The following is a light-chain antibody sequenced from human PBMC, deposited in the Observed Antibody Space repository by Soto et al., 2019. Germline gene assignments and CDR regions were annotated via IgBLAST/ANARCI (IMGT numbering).Light chain of an antibody. V-gene: IGLV1-44*01. CDR1: SSNIGSNT. CDR3: GGWDECIVAAV. CDR2: SNN. Sequence: QSVLTQPPSASGTPGQRVTISCSGSSSNIGSNTVNWYQQLPGTAPKLLIYSNNQRPSGVPDRFSGSKSGTSASVAISGLQSEDEADYYCGGWDECIVAAVFAGG. J-gene: IGLJ2*01.